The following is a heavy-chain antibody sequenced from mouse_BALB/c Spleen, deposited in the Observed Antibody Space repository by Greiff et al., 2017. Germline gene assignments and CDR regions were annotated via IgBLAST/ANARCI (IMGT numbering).Heavy chain of an antibody. CDR2: ISYSGST. D-gene: IGHD1-1*01. Sequence: DVQLVESGPGLVKPSQSLSLTCTVTGYSITSDYAWNWIRQFPGNKLEWMGYISYSGSTSYNPSLKSRISITRDSSKNQFFLQLNSVTTEDTATYYCARSTTVASTSGFAYWGQGTLVTVSA. J-gene: IGHJ3*01. CDR3: ARSTTVASTSGFAY. V-gene: IGHV3-2*02. CDR1: GYSITSDYA.